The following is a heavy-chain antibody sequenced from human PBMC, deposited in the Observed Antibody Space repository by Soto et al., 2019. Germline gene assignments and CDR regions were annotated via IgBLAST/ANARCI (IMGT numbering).Heavy chain of an antibody. Sequence: GGSVRLSCAASGFTFSSYSMNWVRQAPGKGLEWVSSISSSSSYIYYADSVKGRFTISRDNAKNSLYLQMNSLRAEDTAVYYCASLIVSGYLYWGQGSLVTRSS. CDR2: ISSSSSYI. V-gene: IGHV3-21*01. J-gene: IGHJ4*02. D-gene: IGHD3-3*01. CDR3: ASLIVSGYLY. CDR1: GFTFSSYS.